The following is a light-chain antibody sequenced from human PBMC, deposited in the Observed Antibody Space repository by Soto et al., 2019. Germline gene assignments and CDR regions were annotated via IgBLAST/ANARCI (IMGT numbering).Light chain of an antibody. CDR2: GAS. Sequence: EFVLTQSPGTLSLSPGERATLSCRASQSVSSSYLAWYQQKPGQAPRLLIYGASSRATGIPDRFSGSGSGTDFALTISRLEPEDFAVYYCQQYVLSRWPFGQGTKVEIK. J-gene: IGKJ1*01. CDR3: QQYVLSRWP. V-gene: IGKV3-20*01. CDR1: QSVSSSY.